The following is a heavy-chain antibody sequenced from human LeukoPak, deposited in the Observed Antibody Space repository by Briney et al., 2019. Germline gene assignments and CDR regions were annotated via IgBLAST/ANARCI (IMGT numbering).Heavy chain of an antibody. V-gene: IGHV3-7*01. J-gene: IGHJ6*02. CDR2: IKQDGSEK. D-gene: IGHD3-10*01. Sequence: GGSLRLSCAASGFTFSSYWMSWVRQAPGKGLEWVANIKQDGSEKYYVDSVKGRFTISRDNAKNSLYLQMNSLRAEDTAVYYCARVSSYYGSGSPKRNGMDVWGQGATVTVSS. CDR3: ARVSSYYGSGSPKRNGMDV. CDR1: GFTFSSYW.